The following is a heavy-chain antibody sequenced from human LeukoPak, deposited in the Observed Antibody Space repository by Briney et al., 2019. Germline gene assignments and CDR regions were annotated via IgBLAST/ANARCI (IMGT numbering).Heavy chain of an antibody. J-gene: IGHJ5*02. Sequence: SETLSLTCTVSGGSISSYYWSWIRQPPGKGLEWIGYIYYSGSTNYNPSLKSRVTISVDTSKNQFSLKLSSVTAADTAVYYCARSYGSGSYYNPGWSDPWGQGTLVTVSS. CDR3: ARSYGSGSYYNPGWSDP. CDR1: GGSISSYY. CDR2: IYYSGST. D-gene: IGHD3-10*01. V-gene: IGHV4-59*01.